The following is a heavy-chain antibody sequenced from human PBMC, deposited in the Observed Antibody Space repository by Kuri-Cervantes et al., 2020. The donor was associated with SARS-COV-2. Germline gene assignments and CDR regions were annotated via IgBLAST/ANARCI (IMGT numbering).Heavy chain of an antibody. J-gene: IGHJ6*03. D-gene: IGHD2-8*02. CDR1: GFTFSSYA. CDR2: ISGSGGST. Sequence: GGSLRLSCAASGFTFSSYAMSWVRQAPGKGLEWVSAISGSGGSTYYADSVKGRFTISRDNSKNTLYLQMNSLRAEDTAVYYCAKGLVARSNYYYYYMDVWGKGTTVTVSS. CDR3: AKGLVARSNYYYYYMDV. V-gene: IGHV3-23*01.